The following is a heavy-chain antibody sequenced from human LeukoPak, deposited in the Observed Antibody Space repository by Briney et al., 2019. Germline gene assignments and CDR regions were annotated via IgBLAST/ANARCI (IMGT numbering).Heavy chain of an antibody. Sequence: GGSLRLSCTASGFTFGDYAMSWFRQAPGKGLEWVAVISYDGSNKYYADSVKGRFTISRDNSKNTLYLQMNSLRAEDTAVYYCAKVSGGYSGYDFDYWGQGTLVTVSS. CDR2: ISYDGSNK. CDR1: GFTFGDYA. V-gene: IGHV3-30*04. J-gene: IGHJ4*02. CDR3: AKVSGGYSGYDFDY. D-gene: IGHD5-12*01.